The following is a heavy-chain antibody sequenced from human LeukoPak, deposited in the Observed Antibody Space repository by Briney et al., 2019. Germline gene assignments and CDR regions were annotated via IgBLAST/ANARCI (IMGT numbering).Heavy chain of an antibody. Sequence: ESGPTLVKPTQTLTLTCTFSGFSLSTSGVGVGWIRQPPGKALEWLALVYWNGEKRYSPSLEPRVTITKATSNNQVLLTMTNMDPVDTATYYCAHSRTNLEFGSHYSHFFDYWGQGTLVTVSS. CDR1: GFSLSTSGVG. J-gene: IGHJ4*02. CDR3: AHSRTNLEFGSHYSHFFDY. V-gene: IGHV2-5*01. D-gene: IGHD1-26*01. CDR2: VYWNGEK.